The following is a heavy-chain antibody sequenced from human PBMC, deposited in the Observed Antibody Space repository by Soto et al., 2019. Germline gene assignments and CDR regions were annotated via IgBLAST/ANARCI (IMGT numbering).Heavy chain of an antibody. CDR2: IKQDGSEE. D-gene: IGHD1-26*01. V-gene: IGHV3-7*01. Sequence: EVQLVESGGGLVQPGGSLRLSCVASGFPFSGHWMSWVRQAPGKGLEWVANIKQDGSEEHYVDSVKGRFTVSRDNAKNSLQLQMKSLRAEETAADYWARVVGATSTRHFWGLGTLVTVSS. J-gene: IGHJ4*02. CDR1: GFPFSGHW. CDR3: ARVVGATSTRHF.